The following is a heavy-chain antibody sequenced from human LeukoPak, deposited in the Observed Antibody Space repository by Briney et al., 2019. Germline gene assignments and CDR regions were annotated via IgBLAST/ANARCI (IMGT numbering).Heavy chain of an antibody. D-gene: IGHD3-22*01. J-gene: IGHJ5*02. V-gene: IGHV4-31*03. CDR3: ARASSGAPRLGFDP. Sequence: SEILSLTCTVSGGSISSGGYYWSWIRQHPGTGLEWIGYIYYSGSTYYNPSLKSRLTISLDTSKNQFSLNLSSVTAADTAVYYCARASSGAPRLGFDPWGQGTQVTVSS. CDR2: IYYSGST. CDR1: GGSISSGGYY.